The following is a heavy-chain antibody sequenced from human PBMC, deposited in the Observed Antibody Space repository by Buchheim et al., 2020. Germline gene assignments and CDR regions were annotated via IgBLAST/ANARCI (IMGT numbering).Heavy chain of an antibody. CDR1: GFTFSSYA. Sequence: QVQLVESGGGVVQPGRSLRLSCAASGFTFSSYAMHWVRQAPGKGLEWVAFISYDGSNIYYADSVKGRFTISRDNSKNTLYLQMNSLRAEDTAVYYCARRSLQWVVYWGQGTL. CDR2: ISYDGSNI. CDR3: ARRSLQWVVY. J-gene: IGHJ4*02. D-gene: IGHD6-19*01. V-gene: IGHV3-30*04.